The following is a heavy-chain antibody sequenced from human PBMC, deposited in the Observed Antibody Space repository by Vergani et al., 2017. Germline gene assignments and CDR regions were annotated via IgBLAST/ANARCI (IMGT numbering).Heavy chain of an antibody. J-gene: IGHJ6*03. D-gene: IGHD7-27*01. CDR2: MNGDGDTI. CDR3: ARAQSLGTPDIYYYYMDV. Sequence: EVELVESGGGLVQPGGSLRLSCAASGFTFNEYWMHWARQVPGKGLVWVSGMNGDGDTISYADSVKGRFTISRDNAKNSLYLQMNSLRAEDTAVYYCARAQSLGTPDIYYYYMDVWGKGTTVTVSS. V-gene: IGHV3-74*01. CDR1: GFTFNEYW.